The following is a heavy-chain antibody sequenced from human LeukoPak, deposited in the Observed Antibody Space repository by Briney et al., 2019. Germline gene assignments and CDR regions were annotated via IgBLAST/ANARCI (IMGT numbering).Heavy chain of an antibody. V-gene: IGHV1-46*01. CDR1: GYTFTSYY. CDR3: ARDNSVGDNAWWFDP. J-gene: IGHJ5*02. CDR2: INPTGGST. D-gene: IGHD1-26*01. Sequence: ASVKVSCKASGYTFTSYYMHWVRQAPGQGLEWMGLINPTGGSTGYAQRFQGRVTMTRDMSTSTDYMELSSLRSEDTAIYYCARDNSVGDNAWWFDPWGQGTLVTVSS.